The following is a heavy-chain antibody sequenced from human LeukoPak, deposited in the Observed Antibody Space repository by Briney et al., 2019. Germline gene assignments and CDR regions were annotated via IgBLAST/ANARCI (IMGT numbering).Heavy chain of an antibody. CDR3: ARDVRIHDAFDI. D-gene: IGHD5-18*01. J-gene: IGHJ3*02. CDR1: GGTFSSYT. CDR2: IIPILGIA. V-gene: IGHV1-69*04. Sequence: SVKVSCKASGGTFSSYTISWVRQAPGQGLEWMGRIIPILGIANYAQKFQGRVTITADKSTSTAYMELSSLGSEDTAVYYCARDVRIHDAFDIWGQGTMVTVSS.